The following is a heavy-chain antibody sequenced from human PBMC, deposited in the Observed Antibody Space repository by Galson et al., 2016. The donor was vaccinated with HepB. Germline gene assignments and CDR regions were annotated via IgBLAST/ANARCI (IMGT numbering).Heavy chain of an antibody. J-gene: IGHJ4*02. V-gene: IGHV3-30*04. CDR1: GFTFSSYA. CDR3: ARAAVGWQQLFSY. D-gene: IGHD6-13*01. Sequence: SLRLSCAASGFTFSSYAMHWVRQAPGKGLEWVAVISYDGSNKYYADSVKGRFTISRENSKNTLYLKMNSLRAEDTAVYYCARAAVGWQQLFSYWGQGTLVTVSS. CDR2: ISYDGSNK.